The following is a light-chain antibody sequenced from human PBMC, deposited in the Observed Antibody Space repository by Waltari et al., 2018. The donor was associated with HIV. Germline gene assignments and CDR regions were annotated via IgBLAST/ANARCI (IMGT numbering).Light chain of an antibody. J-gene: IGLJ1*01. CDR3: QTWDSNTVL. Sequence: SFELTQSPSVSVSPGQSATITCSGEDLGNKYTSWYQQKSGQSPLLFFYQDSRRPSRIPERFSGSNSGNTATLTISGTQPLDEADYYCQTWDSNTVLFGTGTKVTVL. V-gene: IGLV3-1*01. CDR1: DLGNKY. CDR2: QDS.